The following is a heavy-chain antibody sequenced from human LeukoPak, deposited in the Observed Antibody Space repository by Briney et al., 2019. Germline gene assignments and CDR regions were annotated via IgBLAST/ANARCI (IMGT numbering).Heavy chain of an antibody. J-gene: IGHJ4*02. CDR2: IHTTGST. CDR1: GGSISSGSYY. CDR3: AREPVLYYFDY. Sequence: SETLSLICTVSGGSISSGSYYWTWIRQPAGAGKALEWIGRIHTTGSTNYNPSLRSRVTMSIDTSKNQFSLKLSSVTAADTAVYYCAREPVLYYFDYWGQGTLVTVSS. D-gene: IGHD6-6*01. V-gene: IGHV4-61*02.